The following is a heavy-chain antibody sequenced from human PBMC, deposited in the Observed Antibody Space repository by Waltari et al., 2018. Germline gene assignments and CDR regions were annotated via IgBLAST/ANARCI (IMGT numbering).Heavy chain of an antibody. J-gene: IGHJ4*02. CDR1: GGSISSSSYY. CDR3: ASPPAMHYGGNSGYFDY. V-gene: IGHV4-39*01. D-gene: IGHD2-2*01. Sequence: QLQLQESGPGLVKPSETLSLTCTVSGGSISSSSYYWGWIRQPPGKGLEWIGSIYYSGSTYYNPSLKSRVTISVDTSKNQFSLKLSSVTAADTAVYYCASPPAMHYGGNSGYFDYWGQGTLVTVSS. CDR2: IYYSGST.